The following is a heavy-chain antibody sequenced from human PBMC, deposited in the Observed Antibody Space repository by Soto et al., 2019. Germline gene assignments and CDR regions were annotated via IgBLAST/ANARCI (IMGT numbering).Heavy chain of an antibody. CDR3: ARRGSGSYYDY. J-gene: IGHJ4*02. Sequence: EVQLLESGGGLVQPGGSLRLSCAASGFTFSSYAMRWVRQAPVKGLEWVSAISGSGDSTYYADSVKGRFTISRDNSKNTLYLQMNSLRAEDTAVYYCARRGSGSYYDYWGQGTRVIVSS. CDR2: ISGSGDST. D-gene: IGHD1-26*01. CDR1: GFTFSSYA. V-gene: IGHV3-23*01.